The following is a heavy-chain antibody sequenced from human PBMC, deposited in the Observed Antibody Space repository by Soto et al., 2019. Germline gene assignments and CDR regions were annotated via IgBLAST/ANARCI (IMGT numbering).Heavy chain of an antibody. CDR3: ARDPGEGYFVWLLSDYGMDV. CDR1: GYTFTSYG. CDR2: ISAYNGNT. V-gene: IGHV1-18*01. Sequence: QVQLVQSGAEVKKPGASVKVSCKASGYTFTSYGISWVRQAPGQGLEWMGWISAYNGNTNYAQKLQGRVTMTTDTSTSTAYMELRSLRSDDTAVYYCARDPGEGYFVWLLSDYGMDVWGQGTTVTVSS. J-gene: IGHJ6*02. D-gene: IGHD3-9*01.